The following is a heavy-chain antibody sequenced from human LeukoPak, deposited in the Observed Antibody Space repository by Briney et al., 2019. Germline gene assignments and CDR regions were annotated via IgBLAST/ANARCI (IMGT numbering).Heavy chain of an antibody. CDR1: GYTLTELS. D-gene: IGHD6-13*01. CDR2: FDPEDGET. V-gene: IGHV1-24*01. Sequence: ASVKVSCKVSGYTLTELSMHWVRQAPGKGLEWMGGFDPEDGETIYAQKFQGRVTMTEDTSTDTAYMELSSLRSEDTAVYYCATDLSSSWYPPRFDYWGQGTLVTVSS. CDR3: ATDLSSSWYPPRFDY. J-gene: IGHJ4*02.